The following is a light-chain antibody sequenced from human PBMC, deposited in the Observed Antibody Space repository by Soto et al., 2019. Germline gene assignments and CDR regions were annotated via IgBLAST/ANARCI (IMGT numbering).Light chain of an antibody. CDR1: QSVTKY. CDR2: DAS. CDR3: QQRSNWPIT. Sequence: EIVLTQSPATLSLSTGESATLSCRASQSVTKYLVWYQQKPGQAPRLLISDASYRATGIPARFSGSGSGTDFTLTISSLEPEDFALYYCQQRSNWPITFGQGTRLEIK. J-gene: IGKJ5*01. V-gene: IGKV3-11*01.